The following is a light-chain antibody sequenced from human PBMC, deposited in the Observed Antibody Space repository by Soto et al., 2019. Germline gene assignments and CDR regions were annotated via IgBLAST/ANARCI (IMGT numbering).Light chain of an antibody. Sequence: QSVLTQPPSVSATPGQKVTICCYGSSSNIGNNYVSWYQQFPGAAPKLLIYDNYWRPSGIPDRFSASKSGTSATLGITGLQTGDEADYYRATWDSSLSAVVVGGGTKLTVL. V-gene: IGLV1-51*01. CDR3: ATWDSSLSAVV. CDR1: SSNIGNNY. J-gene: IGLJ2*01. CDR2: DNY.